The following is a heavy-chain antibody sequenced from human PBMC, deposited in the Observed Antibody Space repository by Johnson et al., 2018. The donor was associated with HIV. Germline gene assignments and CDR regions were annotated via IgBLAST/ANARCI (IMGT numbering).Heavy chain of an antibody. CDR2: ISWNSGSI. Sequence: VLLVESGGGLVQPGRSLRLSCAASGFTFDDYAMHWVRQAPGKGLEWVSGISWNSGSIGYADSVKGRFTISRDNAKNSLYLQMNSLRAEDTALYYCAKGTSEYSSGGAAFDSWGQGTMVTVSS. CDR3: AKGTSEYSSGGAAFDS. D-gene: IGHD6-25*01. J-gene: IGHJ3*02. CDR1: GFTFDDYA. V-gene: IGHV3-9*01.